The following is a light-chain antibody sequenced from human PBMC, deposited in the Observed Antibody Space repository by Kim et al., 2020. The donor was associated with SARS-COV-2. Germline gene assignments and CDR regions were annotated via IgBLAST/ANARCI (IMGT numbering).Light chain of an antibody. CDR3: QAWASSTWV. CDR2: RDN. Sequence: SYELTQPPSVSVSPGQTASITCSGDKLGDKYACWYQQKPGQSPVLVIYRDNQRPSGIPERFSGSNSGNTATLTISGTQAMDEADYYCQAWASSTWVLGGG. CDR1: KLGDKY. V-gene: IGLV3-1*01. J-gene: IGLJ3*02.